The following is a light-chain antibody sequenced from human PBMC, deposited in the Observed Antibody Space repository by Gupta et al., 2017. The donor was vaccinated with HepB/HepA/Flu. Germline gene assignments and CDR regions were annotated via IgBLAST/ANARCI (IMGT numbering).Light chain of an antibody. Sequence: QSVLPQPPSVSAAPRPRVTLSCSGSSSNIGNNAVNWYQQLPGKAPKLLIYYDDLLPSGVSDRFAGSKSGTSASLAISGRQSEDEADYYCAAWDDSLNAGVFGGGTKLTVL. CDR1: SSNIGNNA. CDR2: YDD. J-gene: IGLJ3*02. CDR3: AAWDDSLNAGV. V-gene: IGLV1-36*01.